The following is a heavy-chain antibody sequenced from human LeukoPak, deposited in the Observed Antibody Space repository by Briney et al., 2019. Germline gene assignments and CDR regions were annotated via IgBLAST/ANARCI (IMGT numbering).Heavy chain of an antibody. J-gene: IGHJ5*02. CDR1: GFTVSSNY. V-gene: IGHV3-21*01. D-gene: IGHD3-3*01. Sequence: GGSLRLSCAASGFTVSSNYMSWVRQAPGKGLEWVSSISSSSSYIYYADSVKGRFTISRDNAKNSLYLQMNSLRAEDTAVYYCARHEGHAIFGVGDWFNPWGQGTLVTVSS. CDR2: ISSSSSYI. CDR3: ARHEGHAIFGVGDWFNP.